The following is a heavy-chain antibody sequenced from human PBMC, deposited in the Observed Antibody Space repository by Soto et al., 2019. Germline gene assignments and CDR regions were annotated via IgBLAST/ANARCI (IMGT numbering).Heavy chain of an antibody. V-gene: IGHV1-18*04. Sequence: ASVKVSCKASGYTFTSYGISWVRQAPGQGLEWVGWISAYNGNTNYAQKLQGRVTMTTDTSTSTAYMELRSLRSDDTAVYYCARDPGGYSYDYGMDVWGQGTTVTVSS. J-gene: IGHJ6*02. CDR1: GYTFTSYG. CDR3: ARDPGGYSYDYGMDV. D-gene: IGHD5-18*01. CDR2: ISAYNGNT.